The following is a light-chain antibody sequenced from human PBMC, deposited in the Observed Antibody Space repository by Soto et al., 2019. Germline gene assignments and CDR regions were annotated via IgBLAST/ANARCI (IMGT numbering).Light chain of an antibody. CDR2: WSS. CDR1: QSVLYSYNNRDY. J-gene: IGKJ4*01. Sequence: DIVMTQSPDSLAVSLGERATTNCKSSQSVLYSYNNRDYLAWFQQKPGQPPKLLIHWSSTREPRVPDRLSGSGSEPGFTLTNSSLQAEDGAVYYCHPFYLTPFNFGGGTKVEVK. CDR3: HPFYLTPFN. V-gene: IGKV4-1*01.